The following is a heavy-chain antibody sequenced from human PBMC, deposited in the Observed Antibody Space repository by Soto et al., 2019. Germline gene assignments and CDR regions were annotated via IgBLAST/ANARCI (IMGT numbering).Heavy chain of an antibody. D-gene: IGHD2-2*01. V-gene: IGHV3-23*01. CDR2: ISASGAIT. CDR3: AKGSGYCTSTTCYWIDY. CDR1: GFTFSNFA. Sequence: GGSLRLSCAASGFTFSNFAMSWVRQAPGKGLEWVSAISASGAITYYADSVKGRFTISRDNSQNTLFLQMNSLRADDTAVYYCAKGSGYCTSTTCYWIDYWGQGTLVTVSS. J-gene: IGHJ4*02.